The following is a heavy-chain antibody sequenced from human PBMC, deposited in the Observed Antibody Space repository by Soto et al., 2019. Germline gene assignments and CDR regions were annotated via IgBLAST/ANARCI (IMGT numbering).Heavy chain of an antibody. Sequence: ESGGGVVQPGRSLRLSCAASGFTFSSYGMHWVRQAPGKGLEWVAVISYDGSNKYYADSVKGRFTISRDNSKNTLYLQMNSLRAEDTAVYYCAKDLYYYDSSGYYYYYYGMDVWGQGTTVTVSS. CDR2: ISYDGSNK. J-gene: IGHJ6*02. CDR1: GFTFSSYG. CDR3: AKDLYYYDSSGYYYYYYGMDV. D-gene: IGHD3-22*01. V-gene: IGHV3-30*18.